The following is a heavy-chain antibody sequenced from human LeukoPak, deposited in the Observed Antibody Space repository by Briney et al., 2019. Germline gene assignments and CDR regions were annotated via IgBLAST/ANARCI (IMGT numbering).Heavy chain of an antibody. Sequence: GGSLRLSCAASGFTFSSYAMSWGRQAPGKGLEWVSAISGSGGSTYYADSVKGRFTISRDNSKNTLYLQMNSLRAEDTAVYYCAKDQGYCSGGSCYYNWFDPWGQGTLVTVSS. V-gene: IGHV3-23*01. CDR2: ISGSGGST. D-gene: IGHD2-15*01. CDR3: AKDQGYCSGGSCYYNWFDP. CDR1: GFTFSSYA. J-gene: IGHJ5*02.